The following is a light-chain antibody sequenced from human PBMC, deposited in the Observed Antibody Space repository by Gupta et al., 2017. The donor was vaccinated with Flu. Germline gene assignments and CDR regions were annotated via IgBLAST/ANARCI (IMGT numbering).Light chain of an antibody. CDR3: YSAVDGTLL. CDR2: RDT. Sequence: YELTQPPSVSVSPGQTAWITCSGDVLAKKYARWFQQKPGQAPKLMIYRDTERPSGISERFYGSSSGTTVTLTITGAQVAYEADYYCYSAVDGTLLFGGGTKVTVL. J-gene: IGLJ2*01. V-gene: IGLV3-27*01. CDR1: VLAKKY.